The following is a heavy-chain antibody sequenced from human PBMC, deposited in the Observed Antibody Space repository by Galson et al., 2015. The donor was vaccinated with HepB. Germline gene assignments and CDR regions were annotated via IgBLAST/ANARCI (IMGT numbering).Heavy chain of an antibody. CDR2: IFPSDSDT. CDR3: ARYGYNLRLFDWLSEGWLDP. J-gene: IGHJ5*02. D-gene: IGHD3-3*01. Sequence: QSGAEMKKPGESLNISCTSSGYRFTSRWIAWVRQVPGKGLEWMGIIFPSDSDTRYSPSFQGQVTISVDKSISTAYLQWSSLKASDTAMYYCARYGYNLRLFDWLSEGWLDPWGQGTLVTVSS. V-gene: IGHV5-51*01. CDR1: GYRFTSRW.